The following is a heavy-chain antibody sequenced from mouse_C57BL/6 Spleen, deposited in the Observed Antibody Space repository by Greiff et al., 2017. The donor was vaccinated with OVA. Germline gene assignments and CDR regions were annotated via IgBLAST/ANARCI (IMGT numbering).Heavy chain of an antibody. D-gene: IGHD1-1*01. V-gene: IGHV1-43*01. Sequence: VQLKESGPELVKPGASVKISCKASGYSFTGYYMHWVKQSSEKSLEWIGEINPSTGGTSYNQKFKGKATLTVDKSSSTAYMQLKSLTSEDSAVYYCARFNYGSSFLDYWGQGTTLTVSS. J-gene: IGHJ2*01. CDR3: ARFNYGSSFLDY. CDR2: INPSTGGT. CDR1: GYSFTGYY.